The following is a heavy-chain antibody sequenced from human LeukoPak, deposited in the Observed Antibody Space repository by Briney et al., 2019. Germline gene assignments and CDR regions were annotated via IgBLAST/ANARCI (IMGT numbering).Heavy chain of an antibody. Sequence: PSETLSLTCTVSGGSLSSYYWSWIRQPPGKGLEWVGYIHYSGSTNHNPSLKSRVTISVDTSKNQFSLKLSSVIAADTAVYYCARHSRQGYNYIEYWGQGILVTVSS. CDR3: ARHSRQGYNYIEY. D-gene: IGHD5-24*01. CDR2: IHYSGST. CDR1: GGSLSSYY. J-gene: IGHJ4*02. V-gene: IGHV4-59*08.